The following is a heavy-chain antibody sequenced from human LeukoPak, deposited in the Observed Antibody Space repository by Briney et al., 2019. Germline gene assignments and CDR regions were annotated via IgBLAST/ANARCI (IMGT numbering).Heavy chain of an antibody. D-gene: IGHD6-6*01. Sequence: ASVTVSCKASGYTFTTYGVSWVRQAPGQGLEWMGRIIPMLGIANYAQKFQGRVTINADKSTSTAYMELSSLRSEDTAVYYCARDPYSTSSGLEIRYWGQGTLVTVSS. V-gene: IGHV1-69*04. CDR1: GYTFTTYG. J-gene: IGHJ4*02. CDR3: ARDPYSTSSGLEIRY. CDR2: IIPMLGIA.